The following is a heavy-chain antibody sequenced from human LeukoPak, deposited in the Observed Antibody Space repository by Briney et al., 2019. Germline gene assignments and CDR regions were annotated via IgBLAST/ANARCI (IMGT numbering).Heavy chain of an antibody. CDR3: ARHDYGGNSGDN. Sequence: GGSLRLSCAASGFTFSSYEMNWVRQAPGKGLEWVSYIGTSSSTIYYADSVKGRFTISRDNAKNSLYLQMNSLRDEDTAVYYCARHDYGGNSGDNWGQGALVTVSS. CDR2: IGTSSSTI. CDR1: GFTFSSYE. V-gene: IGHV3-48*03. J-gene: IGHJ4*02. D-gene: IGHD4-23*01.